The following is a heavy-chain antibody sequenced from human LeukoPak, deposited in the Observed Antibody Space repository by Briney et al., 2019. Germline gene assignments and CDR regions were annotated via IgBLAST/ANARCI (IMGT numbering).Heavy chain of an antibody. CDR1: GYTFTRYY. CDR2: ISAYNGNT. Sequence: ASVKVSCKASGYTFTRYYMHWVRQAPAKALEWMGWISAYNGNTNYAQKLQGRVTMTTDTSTSTAYMELRSLRSDDTAVYYCARDYCSSTSCSLPPRSPGDDYWGQGTLVTVSS. D-gene: IGHD2-2*01. V-gene: IGHV1-18*04. CDR3: ARDYCSSTSCSLPPRSPGDDY. J-gene: IGHJ4*02.